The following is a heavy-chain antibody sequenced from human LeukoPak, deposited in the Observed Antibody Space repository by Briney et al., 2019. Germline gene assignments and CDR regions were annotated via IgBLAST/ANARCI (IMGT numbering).Heavy chain of an antibody. V-gene: IGHV4-34*01. J-gene: IGHJ4*02. D-gene: IGHD6-19*01. CDR2: INHSGST. CDR1: GGSFSDYY. Sequence: SETLSLTCAVYGGSFSDYYWSWIRQPPGKGLEWIGEINHSGSTNYNPSLKSRVIISVDTSNNQVSPRLTSVTAADTAVYYCARGSRQQWPGADSWGQGTLVTVSS. CDR3: ARGSRQQWPGADS.